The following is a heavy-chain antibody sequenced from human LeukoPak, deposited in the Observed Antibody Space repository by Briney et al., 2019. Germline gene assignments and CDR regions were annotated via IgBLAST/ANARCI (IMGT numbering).Heavy chain of an antibody. CDR3: AKDIAGYSSSWGAFDI. CDR1: GFTFDDYA. D-gene: IGHD6-13*01. Sequence: GGSLRLSCAASGFTFDDYAMHWVRQAPGKGLEWVSGISWNSGSIGYADSVKGRFTISRDNAKNSLYLQMNSLRAEDTALYYCAKDIAGYSSSWGAFDIWGQGTMVTVSS. CDR2: ISWNSGSI. V-gene: IGHV3-9*01. J-gene: IGHJ3*02.